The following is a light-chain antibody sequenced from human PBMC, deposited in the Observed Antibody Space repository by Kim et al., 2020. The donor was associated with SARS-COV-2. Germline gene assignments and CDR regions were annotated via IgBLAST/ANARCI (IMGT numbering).Light chain of an antibody. CDR3: NSRDSSGSWV. CDR1: SLRSYY. CDR2: GKN. Sequence: SSELTQDPAVSVALGQTVRITCLGDSLRSYYASWYQQKPGQAPVLVIYGKNNRPSGIPDRFSGSSSGNTASLTITGAQAEDEADYYCNSRDSSGSWVFGGGTQLTVL. J-gene: IGLJ3*02. V-gene: IGLV3-19*01.